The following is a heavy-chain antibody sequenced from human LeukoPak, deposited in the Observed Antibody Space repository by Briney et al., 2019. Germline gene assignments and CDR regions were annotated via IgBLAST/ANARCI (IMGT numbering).Heavy chain of an antibody. CDR3: ARQSNDFWSGYLAYNWFDP. CDR2: INTNTGNP. Sequence: ASVKVSCKASGYTFTSYAINWVRQAPGQGLEWMGWINTNTGNPTYAQGFTGRFVFSLDTSVSTAYLQISSLKAEDTAVYYCARQSNDFWSGYLAYNWFDPWGQGTLVTVSS. V-gene: IGHV7-4-1*02. J-gene: IGHJ5*02. CDR1: GYTFTSYA. D-gene: IGHD3-3*01.